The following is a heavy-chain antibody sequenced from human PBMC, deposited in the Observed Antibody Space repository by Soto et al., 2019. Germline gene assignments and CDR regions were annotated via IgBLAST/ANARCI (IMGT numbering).Heavy chain of an antibody. CDR1: GYAFSTYG. CDR3: ARSSGTSYIWFDP. CDR2: ISAYNGNT. V-gene: IGHV1-18*01. D-gene: IGHD1-26*01. Sequence: GASVKVSCKASGYAFSTYGISWVRQAPGQGLEWMGWISAYNGNTNYAQKLQDRVTTTTDTSTSTAYMELRSLRSDDTAVYYCARSSGTSYIWFDPWGQGTLVTVS. J-gene: IGHJ5*02.